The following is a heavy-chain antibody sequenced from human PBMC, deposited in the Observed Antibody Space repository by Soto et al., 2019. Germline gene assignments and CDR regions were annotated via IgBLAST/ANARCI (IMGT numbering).Heavy chain of an antibody. D-gene: IGHD2-2*01. Sequence: SETLSLTCAVYGGSFSGYYWGWIRQPPGKGLEWIGEINHSGSTNYNPSLKSRVTISVDTSKNQFSLKLSSVTAADTAVYYCASPSRFYYYYGMDVWGQGTTVTVSS. CDR1: GGSFSGYY. CDR3: ASPSRFYYYYGMDV. J-gene: IGHJ6*02. V-gene: IGHV4-34*01. CDR2: INHSGST.